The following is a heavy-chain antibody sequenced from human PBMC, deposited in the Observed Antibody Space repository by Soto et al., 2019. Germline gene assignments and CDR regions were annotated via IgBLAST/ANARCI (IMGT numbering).Heavy chain of an antibody. CDR2: ISAYNGNT. Sequence: QVQLVQSGAEVKKPGASVKVSCKASGYTFTTYGISWVRQAPGQGLEWMGWISAYNGNTNYAQKVQGRVTMTKDTSTRTAYMELRRLRSDDTAVYYCARDYRSSWYRWFNPWGQGTLVTVSS. D-gene: IGHD6-13*01. J-gene: IGHJ5*02. CDR1: GYTFTTYG. V-gene: IGHV1-18*01. CDR3: ARDYRSSWYRWFNP.